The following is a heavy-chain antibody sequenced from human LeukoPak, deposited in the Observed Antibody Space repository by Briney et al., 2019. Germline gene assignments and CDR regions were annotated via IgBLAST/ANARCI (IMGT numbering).Heavy chain of an antibody. Sequence: SETLSLTCAVYGGSFSGYYWSWIRQPPGKGLEWIGEINHSGSTNYNPSLKSRVTISVDTSKNQFSLKLSSVTAADTAVYYCARGAVAGTWSRGTLVTVSS. J-gene: IGHJ2*01. CDR1: GGSFSGYY. V-gene: IGHV4-34*01. D-gene: IGHD6-19*01. CDR3: ARGAVAGT. CDR2: INHSGST.